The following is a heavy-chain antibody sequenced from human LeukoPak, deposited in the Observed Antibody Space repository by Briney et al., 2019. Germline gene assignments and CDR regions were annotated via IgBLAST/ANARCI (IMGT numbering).Heavy chain of an antibody. CDR3: ARADILTGYYSYYFDY. V-gene: IGHV3-53*01. J-gene: IGHJ4*02. CDR1: GFTVSSNY. CDR2: IYSGGST. Sequence: GGSLRLSCAASGFTVSSNYMSWVRQAPGKGVEGVSVIYSGGSTYYADSVKGRFTISRDNSKNTLYLQMNSLRAEDTAVYYCARADILTGYYSYYFDYWGQGTLVTVSS. D-gene: IGHD3-9*01.